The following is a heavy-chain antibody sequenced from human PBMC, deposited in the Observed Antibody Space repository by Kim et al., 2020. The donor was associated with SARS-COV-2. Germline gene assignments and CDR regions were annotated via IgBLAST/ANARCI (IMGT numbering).Heavy chain of an antibody. Sequence: GGSLRLSCAASGFTFSSYSMNWVRQAPGKGLEWVSSISSSSSYIYYADSVKGRFTISRDNAKNSLYLQMNSLRAEDTAVYYCARDIVVVVAAIHYYYYGMDVWGQGTTVTVSS. CDR2: ISSSSSYI. J-gene: IGHJ6*02. D-gene: IGHD2-15*01. CDR3: ARDIVVVVAAIHYYYYGMDV. V-gene: IGHV3-21*01. CDR1: GFTFSSYS.